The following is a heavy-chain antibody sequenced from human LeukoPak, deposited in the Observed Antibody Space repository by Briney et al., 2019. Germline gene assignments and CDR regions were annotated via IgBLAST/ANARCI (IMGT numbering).Heavy chain of an antibody. Sequence: TASETLSLTCSVSGYSISSGYQWGWIRQSPGKGLEWLGSINYSGSTYDNRSLKSRVTLSIDTSKNQFSLNVRAVTAADTAVYYCARSELNDYSRYWGQGILVIVSS. J-gene: IGHJ4*02. CDR3: ARSELNDYSRY. D-gene: IGHD4-11*01. V-gene: IGHV4-38-2*02. CDR2: INYSGST. CDR1: GYSISSGYQ.